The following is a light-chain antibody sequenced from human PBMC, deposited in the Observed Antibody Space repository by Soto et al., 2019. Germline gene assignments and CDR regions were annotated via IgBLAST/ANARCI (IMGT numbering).Light chain of an antibody. V-gene: IGKV3-20*01. CDR2: GAS. Sequence: IVLPQSPGTLSLSPGARATLSFRASQSVSNNYLAWYQQKPGQAPRLLIYGASNRATGSPDRFSGSGSGTDFTLTISRLEPEDFSVYYCHQYGSSGTFGQGTKVDIK. CDR3: HQYGSSGT. J-gene: IGKJ1*01. CDR1: QSVSNNY.